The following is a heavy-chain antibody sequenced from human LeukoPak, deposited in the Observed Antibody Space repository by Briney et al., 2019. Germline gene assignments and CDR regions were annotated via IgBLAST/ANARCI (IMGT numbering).Heavy chain of an antibody. V-gene: IGHV1-69*01. CDR1: GGTFSSYA. CDR3: ARERNDAVDY. J-gene: IGHJ4*02. CDR2: IIHIFGTA. D-gene: IGHD1-1*01. Sequence: ASVKVSCKASGGTFSSYAISWVRQAPGQGLEWMGGIIHIFGTANYAQKFQGRVTITADESTSTAYMELSSLRSEDTAVYYCARERNDAVDYWGQGTLVTVSS.